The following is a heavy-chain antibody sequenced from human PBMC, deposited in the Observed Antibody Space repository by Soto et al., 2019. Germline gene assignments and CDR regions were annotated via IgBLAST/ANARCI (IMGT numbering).Heavy chain of an antibody. J-gene: IGHJ5*02. D-gene: IGHD2-21*02. CDR3: AREIVTAGGNNYFDP. CDR2: VYHTGDT. Sequence: SETLSLTCGVSGGTVASSHWWSWVRQSPGRGLEWIGNVYHTGDTNFNPSLQSRVTFSVDKSNNQFSLRLTSVTAADTAVYFCAREIVTAGGNNYFDPWGPGTPVTVSS. V-gene: IGHV4-4*02. CDR1: GGTVASSHW.